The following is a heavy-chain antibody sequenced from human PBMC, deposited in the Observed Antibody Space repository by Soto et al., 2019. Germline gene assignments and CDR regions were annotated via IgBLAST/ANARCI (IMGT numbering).Heavy chain of an antibody. D-gene: IGHD3-22*01. CDR3: ASSSGYYDSSPDY. V-gene: IGHV1-2*02. CDR2: LNPNSGGT. Sequence: GASVKVSCNASGYTFTGYYMHWVRPAPGQGLEWMGWLNPNSGGTNYAQKFQGRVTMTRDTSISTAYMELSRLRSDDTAVYYCASSSGYYDSSPDYWGQGTLVTVSS. CDR1: GYTFTGYY. J-gene: IGHJ4*02.